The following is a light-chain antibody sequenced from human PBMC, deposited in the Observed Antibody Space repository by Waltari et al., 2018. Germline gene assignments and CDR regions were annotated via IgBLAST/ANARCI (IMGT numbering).Light chain of an antibody. Sequence: SSELTQDPAVSVALGQTVRITCQGDSLRYYYANWYRQKPGQAPLLVMYGKNNRPTVIADLVSGSYSGDTASLTITGAQAEDEADYYCNSRDSNGNPFVFGPATKVTVL. J-gene: IGLJ1*01. V-gene: IGLV3-19*01. CDR1: SLRYYY. CDR2: GKN. CDR3: NSRDSNGNPFV.